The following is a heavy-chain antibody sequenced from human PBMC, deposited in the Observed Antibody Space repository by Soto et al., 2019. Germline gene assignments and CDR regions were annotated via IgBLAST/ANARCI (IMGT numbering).Heavy chain of an antibody. CDR2: ISGSGGST. V-gene: IGHV3-23*01. J-gene: IGHJ4*02. D-gene: IGHD3-22*01. Sequence: GSLRLSCAASGFTFSSYAMSWVRQAPGKGLEWVSAISGSGGSTYYADSVKGRFTISRDNSKNTLYLQMNSLRAEDTAVYYCAKDLYYYDSSGPFDYWGQGTLVTVSS. CDR3: AKDLYYYDSSGPFDY. CDR1: GFTFSSYA.